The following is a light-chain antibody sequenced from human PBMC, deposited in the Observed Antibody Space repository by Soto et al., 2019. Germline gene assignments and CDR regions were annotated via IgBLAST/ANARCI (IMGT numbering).Light chain of an antibody. CDR3: QHHTTWPIT. V-gene: IGKV3-15*01. J-gene: IGKJ4*01. CDR2: GAS. CDR1: QSVRSD. Sequence: RVMTRSPATLSMSPGERATLSCRASQSVRSDLVWYQQKPGQAPRLLIHGASTRATGIPASFSGSGYATECTLTRTSLPSEAFAVNDCQHHTTWPITFRGGTKVDIK.